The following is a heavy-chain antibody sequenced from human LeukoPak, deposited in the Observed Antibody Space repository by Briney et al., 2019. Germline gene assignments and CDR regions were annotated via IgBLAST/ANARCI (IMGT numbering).Heavy chain of an antibody. J-gene: IGHJ6*03. D-gene: IGHD6-13*01. Sequence: SETLSLTCAVSGGSISSSNWWSWVRQPPGKGLEWIGEIYHSGSTNYNPSLKSRVTISVDKSKNQFSLKLSSVTAADTAVYYCARCIAGYSSSWYVPPLYYYYYMDVWGKGTTVTVSS. CDR1: GGSISSSNW. CDR3: ARCIAGYSSSWYVPPLYYYYYMDV. V-gene: IGHV4-4*02. CDR2: IYHSGST.